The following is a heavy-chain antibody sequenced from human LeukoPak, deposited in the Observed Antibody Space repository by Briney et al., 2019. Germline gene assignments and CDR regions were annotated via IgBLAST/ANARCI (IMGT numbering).Heavy chain of an antibody. V-gene: IGHV4-39*01. J-gene: IGHJ4*02. CDR1: GGSISSSSYY. CDR3: ARSYGDDFWSGYYTEPPDY. D-gene: IGHD3-3*01. Sequence: KTSETLSLTCTVSGGSISSSSYYWGWMRQTPGKGLEWIGSIYYSGSTYYNPSLKSRVTISVDTSKNQFSLKLSSVTAADTAVYYCARSYGDDFWSGYYTEPPDYWGQGTLVTVSS. CDR2: IYYSGST.